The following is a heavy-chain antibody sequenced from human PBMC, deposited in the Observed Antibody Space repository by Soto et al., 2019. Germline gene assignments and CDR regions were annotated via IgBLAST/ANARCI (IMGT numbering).Heavy chain of an antibody. CDR1: GFTFSSYA. V-gene: IGHV3-23*01. J-gene: IGHJ6*02. D-gene: IGHD3-3*01. Sequence: GGSLRLSCAASGFTFSSYAMSWVRQAPGKGLEWVSAISGSGGSTYYADSVKGRFTISRDNSKNTLYLQMNSLRAEDTAVYYCAKDPNYDFWSGYYFPYYGMDVWGQGTTVTVSS. CDR3: AKDPNYDFWSGYYFPYYGMDV. CDR2: ISGSGGST.